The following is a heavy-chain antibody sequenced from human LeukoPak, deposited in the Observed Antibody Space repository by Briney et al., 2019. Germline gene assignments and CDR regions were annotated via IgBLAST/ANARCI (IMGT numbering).Heavy chain of an antibody. CDR2: ISSDGISS. CDR3: ARDRDWELYDY. J-gene: IGHJ4*01. CDR1: GFTFSDYW. D-gene: IGHD1-26*01. V-gene: IGHV3-74*01. Sequence: GGSLRLSCAASGFTFSDYWMHWVRQSLGRRQVRVARISSDGISSSYADSVKGRFTISRDNAKNTLYLQMNDLGADDTAIYYCARDRDWELYDYWGHGALVTVSS.